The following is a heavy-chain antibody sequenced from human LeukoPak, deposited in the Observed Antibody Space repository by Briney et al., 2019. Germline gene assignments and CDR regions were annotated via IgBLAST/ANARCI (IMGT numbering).Heavy chain of an antibody. CDR1: GFTFSSYS. CDR2: ISSSTSYI. Sequence: GGSLRLSCAASGFTFSSYSMNWVRQAPGKGLEWVSSISSSTSYIYYADSVKGRFTISRDNAKNSLYLQMNSLRAEDTAVYYCATDNHGFTGFRGYLEFWGRGTLVTVSS. D-gene: IGHD1-14*01. J-gene: IGHJ4*02. V-gene: IGHV3-21*01. CDR3: ATDNHGFTGFRGYLEF.